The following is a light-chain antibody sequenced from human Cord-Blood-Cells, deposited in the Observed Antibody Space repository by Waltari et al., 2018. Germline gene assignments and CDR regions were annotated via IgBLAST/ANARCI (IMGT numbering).Light chain of an antibody. CDR2: EGS. J-gene: IGLJ3*02. Sequence: QSALTQPASVSGSPGQSITISCTGTSSDVGSYNLVSSYQQPPGKAPKLMIYEGSKRPSGVSNRFSGSKSGNTASLTISGLQAEDEADYYCCSYAGSSTWVFGGGTKLTVL. V-gene: IGLV2-23*01. CDR1: SSDVGSYNL. CDR3: CSYAGSSTWV.